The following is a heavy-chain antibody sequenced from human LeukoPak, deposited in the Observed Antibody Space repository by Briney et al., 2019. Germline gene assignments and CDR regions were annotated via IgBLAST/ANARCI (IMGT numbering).Heavy chain of an antibody. Sequence: SDTLSLTCTVSGGSISSYCWSWIRQPPGKGLEWIGYIYYSGSTNYNPSLKSRVTISVDTSKNQFSLKLSSVIAADTAVYYCARSVTVAGYYYYYYMDVWGKGTTVTISS. D-gene: IGHD6-19*01. CDR1: GGSISSYC. CDR3: ARSVTVAGYYYYYYMDV. V-gene: IGHV4-59*07. J-gene: IGHJ6*03. CDR2: IYYSGST.